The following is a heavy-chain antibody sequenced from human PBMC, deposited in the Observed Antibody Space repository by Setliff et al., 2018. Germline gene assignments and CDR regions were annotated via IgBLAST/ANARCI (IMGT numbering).Heavy chain of an antibody. CDR3: ATFGSDPDY. D-gene: IGHD3-10*01. V-gene: IGHV3-7*01. CDR1: GFTFSTLW. Sequence: GESLKISCAASGFTFSTLWMSWVRQAPGKGLEWVANINKNGNAKYYVESVKGRFTISRDNAKNSLYLQMSSLRAEDTAVYYCATFGSDPDYWGQGTLVTVS. J-gene: IGHJ4*02. CDR2: INKNGNAK.